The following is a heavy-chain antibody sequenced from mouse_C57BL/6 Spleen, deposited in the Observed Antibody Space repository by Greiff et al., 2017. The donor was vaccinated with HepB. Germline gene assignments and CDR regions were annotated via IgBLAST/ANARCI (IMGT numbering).Heavy chain of an antibody. J-gene: IGHJ4*01. Sequence: EVQLQQSGGGLVKPGGSLKLSCAASGFTFSSYAMSWVRQTPEKRLEWVATISDGGSYTYYPDNVKGRFTISRDNAKNNLYLQMSHLKSEDTAMYYCARRPGAMDYWGQGTSVTVSS. CDR2: ISDGGSYT. CDR1: GFTFSSYA. CDR3: ARRPGAMDY. V-gene: IGHV5-4*03.